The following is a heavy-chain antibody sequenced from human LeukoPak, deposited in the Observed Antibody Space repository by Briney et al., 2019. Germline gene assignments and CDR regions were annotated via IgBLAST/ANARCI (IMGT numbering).Heavy chain of an antibody. D-gene: IGHD4-17*01. J-gene: IGHJ4*02. CDR2: ISGSGGST. CDR3: AKDLVGHYGDDTARC. V-gene: IGHV3-23*01. CDR1: GFTFSSYA. Sequence: PGGSLRLSCAASGFTFSSYAMSWVRQVPGKGLEWVSAISGSGGSTYYADSVKGRFTISRDNSKNTLYLQMNSLRAEDTAVYYCAKDLVGHYGDDTARCWGQGTLVTVSS.